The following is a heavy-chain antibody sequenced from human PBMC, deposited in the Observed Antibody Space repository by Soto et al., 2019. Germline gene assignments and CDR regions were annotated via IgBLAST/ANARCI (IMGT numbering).Heavy chain of an antibody. CDR2: LNPNTDKT. CDR1: GYTFSNYD. V-gene: IGHV1-8*01. CDR3: AREDGYCTTTYCSNWFAP. D-gene: IGHD2-8*01. J-gene: IGHJ5*02. Sequence: ASVKVSCKASGYTFSNYDINWVRQATGQGLEWMGWLNPNTDKTGSAQKFQGRVTMTTDASTTTAYMELRSLTSDDTAVYFCAREDGYCTTTYCSNWFAPWGQGSQVTVSS.